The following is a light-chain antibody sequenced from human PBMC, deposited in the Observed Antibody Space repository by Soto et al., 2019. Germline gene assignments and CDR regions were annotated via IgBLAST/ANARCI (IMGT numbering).Light chain of an antibody. CDR2: DAS. CDR1: QSISSW. J-gene: IGKJ1*01. CDR3: QQYNTYPWT. V-gene: IGKV1-5*01. Sequence: IELTQSPATLSASLGDRLPISWRASQSISSWLAWYQQKPGKAPKVLIFDASSLESGVPSRFRGSGSGTEFTLTISSLQPDDFETYYCQQYNTYPWTFGQGTKVEIK.